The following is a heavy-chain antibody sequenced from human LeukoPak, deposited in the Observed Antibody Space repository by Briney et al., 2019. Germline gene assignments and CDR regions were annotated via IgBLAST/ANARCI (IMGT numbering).Heavy chain of an antibody. CDR3: ARVDPSGYSDY. D-gene: IGHD3-3*01. Sequence: GGSLRLSCAASGFTFSSYSMNWVRQAPGKGLEWVSYISSSSSTIYYADSVKGRFTISRDNAKNSLYLQMNSLRAEDTAVYYCARVDPSGYSDYWGQGTLVTVSS. CDR1: GFTFSSYS. J-gene: IGHJ4*02. CDR2: ISSSSSTI. V-gene: IGHV3-48*04.